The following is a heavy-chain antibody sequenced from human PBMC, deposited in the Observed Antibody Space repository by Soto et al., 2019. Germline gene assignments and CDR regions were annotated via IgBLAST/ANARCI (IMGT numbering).Heavy chain of an antibody. Sequence: EVQLVESGGGLVQPGGSLRLSCAASGFAFSSYWMQWVRQAPAKGPVWVSRISSDGRNTTYADFVKGRFTISRDNAENTLHLQMTSLTDADTAVYYCIKASTVTGVGGYRWGQGTLVTVSS. CDR3: IKASTVTGVGGYR. D-gene: IGHD6-19*01. CDR1: GFAFSSYW. J-gene: IGHJ5*02. CDR2: ISSDGRNT. V-gene: IGHV3-74*01.